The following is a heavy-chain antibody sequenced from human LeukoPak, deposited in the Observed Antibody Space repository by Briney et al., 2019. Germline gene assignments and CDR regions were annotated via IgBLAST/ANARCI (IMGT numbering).Heavy chain of an antibody. CDR2: MNPNSGNT. CDR1: GYTFTSYD. J-gene: IGHJ3*02. D-gene: IGHD4-17*01. Sequence: GASVKVSCKASGYTFTSYDINWARQATGQGLEWMGWMNPNSGNTGYAQKFQGRVTITRNTSISTAYMELSSLRSEDTAVYYCASGFHGDIGYAFDIWGQGTMVTVSS. CDR3: ASGFHGDIGYAFDI. V-gene: IGHV1-8*03.